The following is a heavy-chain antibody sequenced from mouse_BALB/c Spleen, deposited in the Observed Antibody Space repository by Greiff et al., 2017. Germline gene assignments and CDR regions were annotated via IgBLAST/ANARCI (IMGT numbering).Heavy chain of an antibody. CDR3: TIKIITTAYFDY. V-gene: IGHV1S81*02. CDR2: INPSNGGT. J-gene: IGHJ2*01. CDR1: GYTFTSYY. Sequence: QVQLQQPGAELVKPGASVKLSCKASGYTFTSYYMYWVKQRPGQGLEWIGGINPSNGGTNFNEKFKSKATLTVDKSSSTAYMQLSSLTSEDSAVYYCTIKIITTAYFDYWGQGTTLTVSS. D-gene: IGHD1-2*01.